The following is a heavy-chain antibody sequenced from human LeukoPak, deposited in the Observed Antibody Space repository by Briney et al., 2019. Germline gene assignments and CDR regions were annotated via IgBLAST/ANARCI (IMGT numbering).Heavy chain of an antibody. CDR3: ARDREVWLRPRRRYYFHY. CDR2: FDPEDGET. D-gene: IGHD5-12*01. V-gene: IGHV1-24*01. J-gene: IGHJ4*02. CDR1: GYTLTELS. Sequence: ASVKVSCKVSGYTLTELSMHWVRQAPGKGLEWMGGFDPEDGETIYAQKLQGRVTMTTDTSTSTAYMELKSLRSDDTAVYYCARDREVWLRPRRRYYFHYWGQGTLVTVSS.